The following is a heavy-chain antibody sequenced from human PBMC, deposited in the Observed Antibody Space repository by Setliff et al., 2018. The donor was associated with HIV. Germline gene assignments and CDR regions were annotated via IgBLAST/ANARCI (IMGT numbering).Heavy chain of an antibody. D-gene: IGHD5-18*01. V-gene: IGHV4-39*01. CDR1: GGSIRGSNYY. CDR3: ATDTAFLQEGTEF. J-gene: IGHJ4*02. Sequence: KPSETLSLTCTVSGGSIRGSNYYWAWIRQPPGKGLEWIGSSYYSGSTYYNPSLKSRVTISVDTSKNQFSLKLTSVTAADTAIYYCATDTAFLQEGTEFWGQGALVTVS. CDR2: SYYSGST.